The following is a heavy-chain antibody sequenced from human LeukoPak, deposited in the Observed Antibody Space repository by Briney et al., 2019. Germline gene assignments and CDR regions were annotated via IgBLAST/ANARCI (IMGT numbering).Heavy chain of an antibody. Sequence: SVKVSCKASGGTFSSYAISWVRQAPGQWLEWMGGIIPIFGTANYAQKFQGRVTITADESTSTAYMELSSLRSEDTAVYYCARGGYDISSYAFDIWGQGTMVTVSS. CDR1: GGTFSSYA. CDR2: IIPIFGTA. V-gene: IGHV1-69*13. CDR3: ARGGYDISSYAFDI. D-gene: IGHD3-9*01. J-gene: IGHJ3*02.